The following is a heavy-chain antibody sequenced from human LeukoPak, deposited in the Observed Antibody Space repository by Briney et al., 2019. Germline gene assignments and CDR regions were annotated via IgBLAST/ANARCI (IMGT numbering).Heavy chain of an antibody. J-gene: IGHJ5*02. Sequence: ASVKVSCKASGGTFSSYAISWVRQAPGQGLEWMGGIIPIFGTANYAQKFQGRVTITTDESTSTAYMELSSLRSEDTAVYYCASSSSWWFDPWGQGTLVTVSS. CDR3: ASSSSWWFDP. CDR1: GGTFSSYA. D-gene: IGHD6-13*01. V-gene: IGHV1-69*05. CDR2: IIPIFGTA.